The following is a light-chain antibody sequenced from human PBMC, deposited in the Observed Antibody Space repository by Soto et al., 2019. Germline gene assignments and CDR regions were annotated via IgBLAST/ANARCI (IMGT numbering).Light chain of an antibody. J-gene: IGKJ2*01. CDR3: QQYGSSPRYT. CDR2: GAS. V-gene: IGKV3-20*01. Sequence: IVLTQTPGTLSLSPGARATLSCRASQSVSSSYLAWYQQKPGQAPRLLIYGASSRATCIPDRFSGSGSGTDFTLTISRLEPEDFAVYYCQQYGSSPRYTFGQGTNLEIK. CDR1: QSVSSSY.